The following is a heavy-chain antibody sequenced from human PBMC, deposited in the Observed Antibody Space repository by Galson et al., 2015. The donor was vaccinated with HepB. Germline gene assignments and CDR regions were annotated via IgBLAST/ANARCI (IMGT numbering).Heavy chain of an antibody. CDR1: EFTFSDYT. Sequence: SLRLSCAASEFTFSDYTMHWVRQAPGKGLGWMAVISYDGSNKYHADSVKGRFTISRDNSKYTLYLQMNSLRTEDTAMYYCARAESSSWHNFDYWGQGTLVTVSS. D-gene: IGHD6-13*01. CDR2: ISYDGSNK. J-gene: IGHJ4*02. V-gene: IGHV3-30-3*01. CDR3: ARAESSSWHNFDY.